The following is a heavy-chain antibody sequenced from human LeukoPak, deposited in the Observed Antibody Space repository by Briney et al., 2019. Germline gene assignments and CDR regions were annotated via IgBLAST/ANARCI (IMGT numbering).Heavy chain of an antibody. CDR3: VRESSSSRYFMDV. CDR2: IHHSGST. Sequence: SETLSLTSSVSGGSTRTSTSYWGWVRQPPGKGLEWIGSIHHSGSTYKNPSLKSRVTISMDTSGSQFSLKVTSLTAADSAVYFCVRESSSSRYFMDVWGRGTTVTVSS. J-gene: IGHJ6*03. CDR1: GGSTRTSTSY. V-gene: IGHV4-39*07. D-gene: IGHD6-6*01.